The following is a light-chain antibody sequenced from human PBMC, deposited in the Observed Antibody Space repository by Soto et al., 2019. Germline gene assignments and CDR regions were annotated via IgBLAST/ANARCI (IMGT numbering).Light chain of an antibody. V-gene: IGLV2-23*01. J-gene: IGLJ2*01. Sequence: QSALTQPASVSGSPGQSITISCTGTSSDVGSYNLVSWYQQHPGKAPKLMIYEGSKRPSGVSNRFSGSKSGNTASLTISGLQAEDEADYYCCSYAGSSPVVFGGGTKFTVL. CDR3: CSYAGSSPVV. CDR1: SSDVGSYNL. CDR2: EGS.